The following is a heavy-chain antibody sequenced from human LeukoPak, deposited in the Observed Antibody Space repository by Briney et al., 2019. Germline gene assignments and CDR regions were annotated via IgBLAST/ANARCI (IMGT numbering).Heavy chain of an antibody. V-gene: IGHV4-34*01. D-gene: IGHD6-13*01. CDR1: GGSFSGYY. CDR2: INHSGST. J-gene: IGHJ5*02. CDR3: ARGRQQQLVRGVNWFDP. Sequence: PSETLSLTCAVYGGSFSGYYWSWIRQPPGKGLEWIGEINHSGSTNYNPSLKSRVTISVDTSKNQFSLKLSSVTAADTAVYYCARGRQQQLVRGVNWFDPWGQGTLVTVSS.